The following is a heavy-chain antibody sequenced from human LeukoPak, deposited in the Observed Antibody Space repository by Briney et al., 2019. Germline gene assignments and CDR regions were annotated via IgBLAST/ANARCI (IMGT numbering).Heavy chain of an antibody. V-gene: IGHV3-74*01. D-gene: IGHD3-22*01. CDR3: ARVGYYYDSSGYSFDY. CDR2: IKTDGGST. Sequence: PGGSLRLSCAVSGFTFSNYWMHWVRQAPGEGLVWVSRIKTDGGSTRYADSVKGRFTISRDNAKNTLYLQMNSLRAEDTAVYYCARVGYYYDSSGYSFDYWGQGTLVTVSS. J-gene: IGHJ4*02. CDR1: GFTFSNYW.